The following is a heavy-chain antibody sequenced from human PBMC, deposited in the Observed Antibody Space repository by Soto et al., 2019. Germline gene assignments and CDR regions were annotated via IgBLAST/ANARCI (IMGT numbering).Heavy chain of an antibody. CDR1: GFTFSSYG. V-gene: IGHV3-30*18. J-gene: IGHJ2*01. D-gene: IGHD2-21*02. CDR3: AKERYGGNSDWYFDL. Sequence: QVQLVESGGGVVQPGRSLRLSCAASGFTFSSYGMHWVRQAPGKGLEWVAVISYDGSNKYYADSVKGRFTISRDNSKNTLYLQMNSLRAEDTALYYCAKERYGGNSDWYFDLWGRGTLVTVSS. CDR2: ISYDGSNK.